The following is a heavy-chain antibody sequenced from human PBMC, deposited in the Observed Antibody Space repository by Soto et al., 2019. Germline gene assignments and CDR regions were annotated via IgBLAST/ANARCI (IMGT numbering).Heavy chain of an antibody. D-gene: IGHD3-10*01. Sequence: GGSLRLSCAASGFTFSSYEMNWVRQAPGKGLEWVSYISSSGSTIYYADSVKGRFTISRDNAKNSLYLQMNSLRAEDTAVYYCAGGSGSRPIENWFDPWGQGTLVTVSS. J-gene: IGHJ5*02. V-gene: IGHV3-48*03. CDR2: ISSSGSTI. CDR3: AGGSGSRPIENWFDP. CDR1: GFTFSSYE.